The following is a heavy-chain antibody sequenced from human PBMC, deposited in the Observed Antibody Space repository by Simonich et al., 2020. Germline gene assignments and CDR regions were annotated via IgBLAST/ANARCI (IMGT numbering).Heavy chain of an antibody. CDR2: ISSSSSYI. J-gene: IGHJ4*02. CDR1: GFTFSSYS. D-gene: IGHD6-13*01. V-gene: IGHV3-21*01. Sequence: EVQLVESGGGLVKPGGSLRLSCAASGFTFSSYSMNWVRQDPEKGMEWVSSISSSSSYIYYADSVKGRFTISRDNAKNSLYLQMNSLRAEDTAVYYCARDAAGDYWGQGTLVTVSS. CDR3: ARDAAGDY.